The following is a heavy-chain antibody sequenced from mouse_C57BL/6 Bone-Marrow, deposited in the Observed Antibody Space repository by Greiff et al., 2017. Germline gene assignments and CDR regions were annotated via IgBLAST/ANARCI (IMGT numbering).Heavy chain of an antibody. Sequence: EVHLVESGGGLVQPGGSMKLSCAASGFTFSDAWMGWVRQSPEKGLEWVAEIRNKANNHATYYAESVKGRFTISRDDSKSSVYLQMTSLRAADTGIYYCTRNHYSYAMDYWGQGTSVTVSS. CDR3: TRNHYSYAMDY. V-gene: IGHV6-6*01. CDR1: GFTFSDAW. J-gene: IGHJ4*01. CDR2: IRNKANNHAT. D-gene: IGHD1-1*01.